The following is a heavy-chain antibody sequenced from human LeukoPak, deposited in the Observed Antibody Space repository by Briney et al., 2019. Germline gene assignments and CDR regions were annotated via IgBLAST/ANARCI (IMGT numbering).Heavy chain of an antibody. CDR2: NYNNGST. D-gene: IGHD3-9*01. CDR3: ARDSIHYDILTGYYSSNWFDP. CDR1: GGSISSGGSS. V-gene: IGHV4-30-2*01. Sequence: PSQTLSLTCAVSGGSISSGGSSWSWIRQPPGKGLEWIVYNYNNGSTYYNPSLKSRVTISVDRSKNQSSLKLSSVTAADTAVYYCARDSIHYDILTGYYSSNWFDPWGQGTLVTVSS. J-gene: IGHJ5*02.